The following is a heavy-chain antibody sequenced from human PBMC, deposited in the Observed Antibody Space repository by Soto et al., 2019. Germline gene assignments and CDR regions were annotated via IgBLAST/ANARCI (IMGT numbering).Heavy chain of an antibody. J-gene: IGHJ6*02. Sequence: GGSLRLSCTASGFTFGDYAMSWFRQAPGKGLEWVGFIRSKAYGGTTEYAASVKGRFTISRDDSKSIAYLQMNSPKTEDTAVYYCTRDRRWLEKYYGMDVWGQGTTVTVSS. D-gene: IGHD6-19*01. CDR2: IRSKAYGGTT. V-gene: IGHV3-49*03. CDR3: TRDRRWLEKYYGMDV. CDR1: GFTFGDYA.